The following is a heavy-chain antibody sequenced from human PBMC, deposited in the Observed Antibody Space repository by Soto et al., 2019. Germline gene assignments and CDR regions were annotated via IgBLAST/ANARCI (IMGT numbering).Heavy chain of an antibody. Sequence: QVQLQESGPGLVKPSQTLSLTCTVSGGSISSGDYYWSWIRQPPGKGLEWIGYIYYSGSTYYNPSLKSRVTISVDTSKNQFSLKLSSVTAADTAVYYCARVPMVRGVGRNYGMDVWGQGTTVTVSS. J-gene: IGHJ6*02. CDR1: GGSISSGDYY. CDR3: ARVPMVRGVGRNYGMDV. V-gene: IGHV4-30-4*01. D-gene: IGHD3-10*01. CDR2: IYYSGST.